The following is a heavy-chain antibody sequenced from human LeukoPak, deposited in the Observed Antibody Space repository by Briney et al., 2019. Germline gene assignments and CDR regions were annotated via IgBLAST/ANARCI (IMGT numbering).Heavy chain of an antibody. V-gene: IGHV4-39*01. CDR3: ARVSSLGGIAAAGTGYFDY. J-gene: IGHJ4*02. CDR2: IYYSGST. D-gene: IGHD6-13*01. CDR1: GGSISSSSYY. Sequence: SETLSLTCTVSGGSISSSSYYWGWIRQPPGKGLEWIGSIYYSGSTYYNPSLKSRVTISVDTSKNQFSLKLSSVTAADTAVYYCARVSSLGGIAAAGTGYFDYWGQGTLVTVSS.